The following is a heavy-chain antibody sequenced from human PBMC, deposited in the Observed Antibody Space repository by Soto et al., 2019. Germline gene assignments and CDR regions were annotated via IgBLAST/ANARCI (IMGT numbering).Heavy chain of an antibody. J-gene: IGHJ3*02. CDR3: ARDRYTENAFDI. D-gene: IGHD1-26*01. CDR1: GFTFSSYG. Sequence: QVQLGESGGGVVQPGRSLRLSFAASGFTFSSYGMHWVRTAPGQGLEVVAVIWLEGSNKYYAASVKGRFTISRDNSKNTLYLQMNSLRAEDTAVYYCARDRYTENAFDIWGQGTMVTVSS. CDR2: IWLEGSNK. V-gene: IGHV3-33*01.